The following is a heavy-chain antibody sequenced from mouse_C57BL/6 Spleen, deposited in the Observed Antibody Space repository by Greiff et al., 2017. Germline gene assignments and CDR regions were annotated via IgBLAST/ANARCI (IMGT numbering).Heavy chain of an antibody. Sequence: VQLVESGPGLVQPSQSLSITCTVSGFSLTSYGVHWVRQSPGKGLEWLGVIWSGGSTDYNAAFISRLSISKDNSKSQVFFKMNSLQADDTAIYYCARNGYGSSSYWYFDVWGTGTTVTVSS. V-gene: IGHV2-2*01. CDR2: IWSGGST. CDR3: ARNGYGSSSYWYFDV. J-gene: IGHJ1*03. D-gene: IGHD1-1*01. CDR1: GFSLTSYG.